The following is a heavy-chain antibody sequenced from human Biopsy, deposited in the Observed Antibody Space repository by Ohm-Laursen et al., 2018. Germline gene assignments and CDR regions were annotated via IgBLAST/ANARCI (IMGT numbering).Heavy chain of an antibody. Sequence: SSVKVSCKASRYTFTGDYIHWVRQAPGQGLVYLGRIIPIVGITNHAQTFQGRITLTADKSTFMVYMELSRLRSDDTAIYYCARGGSGSGYYGMGVWGQGATVSVSS. J-gene: IGHJ6*02. CDR1: RYTFTGDY. CDR2: IIPIVGIT. V-gene: IGHV1-69*04. D-gene: IGHD3-10*01. CDR3: ARGGSGSGYYGMGV.